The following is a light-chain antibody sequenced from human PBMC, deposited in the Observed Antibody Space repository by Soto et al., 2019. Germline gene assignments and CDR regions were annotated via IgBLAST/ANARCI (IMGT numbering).Light chain of an antibody. J-gene: IGLJ3*02. CDR3: CAYAGSSTWV. V-gene: IGLV2-23*02. CDR2: EVS. CDR1: SSDVGSYNL. Sequence: QSALTQPASVSGSPGQSITISCTGTSSDVGSYNLVSWYQQHPGKAHKLMIYEVSKRPSGVSNRFSGSKSGNTASLTISGLQAEDEADYYCCAYAGSSTWVFGGGTKLTVL.